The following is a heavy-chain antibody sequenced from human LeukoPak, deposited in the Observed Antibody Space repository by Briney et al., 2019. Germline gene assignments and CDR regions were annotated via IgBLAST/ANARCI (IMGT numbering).Heavy chain of an antibody. CDR1: GYTFTSYD. Sequence: GASVKVSCKASGYTFTSYDINWVRQATGRGLEWMGWMNPNSGNTGYAQKFQGRVTMTRNTSISTAYMELSSLRSEDTAVYYCASVQRWLQLLVYWGQGTLVTVSS. CDR2: MNPNSGNT. D-gene: IGHD5-24*01. J-gene: IGHJ4*02. V-gene: IGHV1-8*01. CDR3: ASVQRWLQLLVY.